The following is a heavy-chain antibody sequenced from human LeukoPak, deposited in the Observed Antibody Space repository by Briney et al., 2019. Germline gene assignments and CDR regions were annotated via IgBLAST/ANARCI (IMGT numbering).Heavy chain of an antibody. V-gene: IGHV4-34*01. CDR1: GGSFSGYY. CDR2: INHSGST. CDR3: ARGGIPATAILDY. D-gene: IGHD2-21*02. J-gene: IGHJ4*02. Sequence: PSETLSLTCAVYGGSFSGYYWSWIRQPPGKGLEWIGEINHSGSTNYNPSLKSRVTISVDTSKNQFSLKPSSVTAADTAVYYCARGGIPATAILDYWGQGTLVTVSS.